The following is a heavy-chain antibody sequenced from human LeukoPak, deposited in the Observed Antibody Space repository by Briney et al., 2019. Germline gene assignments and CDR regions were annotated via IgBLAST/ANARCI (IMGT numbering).Heavy chain of an antibody. CDR3: ARDWYSGYGYYFNY. D-gene: IGHD5-12*01. CDR1: GLTFSSYA. J-gene: IGHJ4*02. V-gene: IGHV3-23*01. Sequence: GGSLRLSCAASGLTFSSYAMSWVRQAPGKGLEWVSAISGSGGNTYYADSVKGRFTISRDNAKHSLYLQMSSLRAEDTAVYYCARDWYSGYGYYFNYWGQGTLVTVSS. CDR2: ISGSGGNT.